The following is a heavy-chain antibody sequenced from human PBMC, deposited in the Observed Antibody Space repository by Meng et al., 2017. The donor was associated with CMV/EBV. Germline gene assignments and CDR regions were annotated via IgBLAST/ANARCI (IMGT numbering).Heavy chain of an antibody. D-gene: IGHD6-13*01. V-gene: IGHV2-5*02. J-gene: IGHJ5*02. CDR3: AHKGRRMAAAGINWFDP. CDR1: GFSLSTSGVG. CDR2: IYWDDDK. Sequence: QTPLKESGPTLGKPTQTLTLTCTFSGFSLSTSGVGVGWIRQPPGKALEWLALIYWDDDKRYSPSLKSRLTITKDTSKNQVVLTMTNMDPVDTATYYCAHKGRRMAAAGINWFDPWGQGTLVTVSS.